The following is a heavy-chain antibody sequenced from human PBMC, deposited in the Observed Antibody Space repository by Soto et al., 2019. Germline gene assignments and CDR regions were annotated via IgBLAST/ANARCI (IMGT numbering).Heavy chain of an antibody. J-gene: IGHJ4*02. CDR1: GFTFSTHW. D-gene: IGHD3-22*01. Sequence: EVQLVESGGGLVQPGGSLRLSCAASGFTFSTHWMHWVRQVPGKGLVWVSRINGDGSQTTYADSVRGRLTISRDNAENTLYLQMNNLRVEDTAVYDCAGDSPHDRTVAGDYWGQGTLVTVSS. CDR3: AGDSPHDRTVAGDY. CDR2: INGDGSQT. V-gene: IGHV3-74*01.